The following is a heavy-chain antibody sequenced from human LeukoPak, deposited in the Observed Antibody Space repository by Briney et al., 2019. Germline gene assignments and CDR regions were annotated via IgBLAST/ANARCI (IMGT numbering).Heavy chain of an antibody. D-gene: IGHD6-19*01. J-gene: IGHJ4*02. CDR3: ARHAQWLVDY. V-gene: IGHV4-39*01. CDR1: GGSISSSSYY. CDR2: IYYSGST. Sequence: SETLSLTCTVSGGSISSSSYYWGWIRQPPGKGLEWIGSIYYSGSTYYNPSLKNRVTISVDTSKNQFSLKLSSVTAADTAVYYCARHAQWLVDYWGQGTLVTVSS.